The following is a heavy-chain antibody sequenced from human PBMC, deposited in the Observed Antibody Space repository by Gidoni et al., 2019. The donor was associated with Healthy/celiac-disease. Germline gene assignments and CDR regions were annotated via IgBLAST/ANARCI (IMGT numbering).Heavy chain of an antibody. CDR3: ARVDGYCSSTSCYTSYYYYGMDV. V-gene: IGHV3-66*01. Sequence: EVQLEESGGGLVQHGGSLRLACAASGSNDSSNYMSWVRQAPGKGLGWVSVIYSGGSTYYAESVKGRFTISRDNSKNTLYLQMNSLRAEDTAVYYCARVDGYCSSTSCYTSYYYYGMDVWGQGTTVTVSS. CDR1: GSNDSSNY. D-gene: IGHD2-2*02. J-gene: IGHJ6*02. CDR2: IYSGGST.